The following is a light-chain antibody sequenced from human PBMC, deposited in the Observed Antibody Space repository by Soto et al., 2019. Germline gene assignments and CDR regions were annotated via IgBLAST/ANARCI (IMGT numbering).Light chain of an antibody. J-gene: IGKJ1*01. CDR2: NAS. Sequence: DIQMTQSPSTLSASVGGRVIITFRASQSITTWLAWYQQKPGKAPKLLIFNASSLESGIPSRFSGSGSGTEFTLTISSLQPDDFATYYCQQYNDYWTFGQGTKVDIK. CDR3: QQYNDYWT. CDR1: QSITTW. V-gene: IGKV1-5*01.